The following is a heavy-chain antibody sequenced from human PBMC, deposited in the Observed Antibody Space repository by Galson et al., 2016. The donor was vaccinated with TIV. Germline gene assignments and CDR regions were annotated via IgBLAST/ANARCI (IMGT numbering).Heavy chain of an antibody. D-gene: IGHD5-18*01. CDR3: AKVADHREYSDGWPDY. Sequence: SVKVSCKASGGTFRSYVVTWVRQAPGQGLEWMGGIISISGTANYAQKFQGRLTITTDESTSTSYMELTSLTSEDTAIYYCAKVADHREYSDGWPDYWGQGTLVTVSS. V-gene: IGHV1-69*05. J-gene: IGHJ1*01. CDR1: GGTFRSYV. CDR2: IISISGTA.